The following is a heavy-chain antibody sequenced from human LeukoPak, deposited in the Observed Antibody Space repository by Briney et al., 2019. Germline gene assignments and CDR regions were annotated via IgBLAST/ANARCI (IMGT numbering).Heavy chain of an antibody. J-gene: IGHJ5*02. V-gene: IGHV4-39*07. Sequence: SETLSLTCTVSGGPISSSSYYWGWIRQPPGKGLEWIGSIYYSGNTYYNPSLKSRVTISVDTSKNQFSLKLSSVTAADTAVYYCARVPLFSTGTHNWFDPWGQGTLVTVSS. CDR3: ARVPLFSTGTHNWFDP. D-gene: IGHD1-1*01. CDR1: GGPISSSSYY. CDR2: IYYSGNT.